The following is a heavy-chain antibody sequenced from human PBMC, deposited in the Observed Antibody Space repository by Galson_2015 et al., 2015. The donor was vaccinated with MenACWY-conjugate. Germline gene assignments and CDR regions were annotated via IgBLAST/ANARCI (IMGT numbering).Heavy chain of an antibody. CDR3: ARGGASGGAFRY. J-gene: IGHJ4*02. CDR2: IKQGGSEK. V-gene: IGHV3-7*03. CDR1: GFTFSSFW. D-gene: IGHD2-21*01. Sequence: SLRLSCAASGFTFSSFWMSWVRQAPGKGLECVANIKQGGSEKYYMDSVKGRFTISRDNAQNSLYLQINSLRAEDTAVYYCARGGASGGAFRYWGQGTLVTVSS.